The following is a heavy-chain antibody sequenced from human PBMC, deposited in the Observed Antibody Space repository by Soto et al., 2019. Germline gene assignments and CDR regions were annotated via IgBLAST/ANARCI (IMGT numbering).Heavy chain of an antibody. CDR1: GFTFSSYG. J-gene: IGHJ6*04. Sequence: SLRLSCAASGFTFSSYGMHWVRQAPGKGLEWVAVIWYDGSNKYYADSVKGRFTISRDTSENTVHLQMDSLRAEDTAAYYCARDDVLCDGGRCYGVPLDVWGNGTTVTVSS. V-gene: IGHV3-33*01. D-gene: IGHD2-15*01. CDR3: ARDDVLCDGGRCYGVPLDV. CDR2: IWYDGSNK.